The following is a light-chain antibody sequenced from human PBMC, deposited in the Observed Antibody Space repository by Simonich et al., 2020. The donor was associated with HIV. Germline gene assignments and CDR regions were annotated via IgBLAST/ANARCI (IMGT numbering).Light chain of an antibody. CDR2: WAS. CDR1: QRVLYSANNKNY. CDR3: QQYGSSPVT. J-gene: IGKJ4*01. Sequence: DIVMTQSPDSLAVSLGERATINCKSSQRVLYSANNKNYLTLYQQKPGQPPKLLIYWASTRESGVPDRFSGSGSGTDFTLTISRLEPEDFAVYYCQQYGSSPVTFGGGTKVEIK. V-gene: IGKV4-1*01.